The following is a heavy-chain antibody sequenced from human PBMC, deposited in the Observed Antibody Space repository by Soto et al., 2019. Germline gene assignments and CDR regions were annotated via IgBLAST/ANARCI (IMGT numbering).Heavy chain of an antibody. D-gene: IGHD2-8*01. CDR1: GYSFTSYG. CDR3: ARGMVYAIDDY. CDR2: TSAYNGNT. Sequence: ASVRVSCKASGYSFTSYGISWVRQAPGQGLEWMGWTSAYNGNTNYAQKLQGRVTMTTDTSTSTAYMELRSLRSDDTAVYYCARGMVYAIDDYWGQGTLVTVSS. V-gene: IGHV1-18*01. J-gene: IGHJ4*02.